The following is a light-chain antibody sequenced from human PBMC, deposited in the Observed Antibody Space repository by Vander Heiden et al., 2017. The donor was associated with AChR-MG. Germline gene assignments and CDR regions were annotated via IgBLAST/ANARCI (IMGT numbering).Light chain of an antibody. J-gene: IGLJ3*02. Sequence: QSVLTPPPSASGTPGQRVTIPCSGSNSNIETNTVNWYQQVPGTAPKLLIYDNNQRPSGVPDRFSASKSGTSASLAISGLQSDDEADYYCASWDDSLSGRVFGGGTSLTVL. CDR3: ASWDDSLSGRV. CDR1: NSNIETNT. CDR2: DNN. V-gene: IGLV1-44*01.